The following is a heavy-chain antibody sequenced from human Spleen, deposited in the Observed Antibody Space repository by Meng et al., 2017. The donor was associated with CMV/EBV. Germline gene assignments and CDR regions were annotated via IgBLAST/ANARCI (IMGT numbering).Heavy chain of an antibody. CDR1: GFTLSDYY. V-gene: IGHV3-11*04. D-gene: IGHD2-2*02. CDR3: ARDPDCSSTSFYTRGGGYYYYGMDV. J-gene: IGHJ6*02. CDR2: ISSSGSTI. Sequence: GGSLRLSCAASGFTLSDYYMSWIRQAPGKGLEWVSYISSSGSTIYYADSVKVRFTIFRDNAKNSLYLQMNSLRAEDTAVYYCARDPDCSSTSFYTRGGGYYYYGMDVWGQGTTVTVSS.